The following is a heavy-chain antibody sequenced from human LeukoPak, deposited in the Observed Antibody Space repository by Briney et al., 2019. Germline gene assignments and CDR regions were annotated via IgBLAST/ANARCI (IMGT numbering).Heavy chain of an antibody. D-gene: IGHD5-18*01. CDR1: GFTFSSYA. CDR2: ISGSGGTT. CDR3: ARGYSYGQGYYYYGMDV. J-gene: IGHJ6*02. Sequence: PGGSLRLSCAASGFTFSSYAMSWVRQAPGKGLEWVSAISGSGGTTYYADSVKGRFTISRENAKNSLYLQMNSLRAGDTAVYYCARGYSYGQGYYYYGMDVWGQGTTVTVSS. V-gene: IGHV3-23*01.